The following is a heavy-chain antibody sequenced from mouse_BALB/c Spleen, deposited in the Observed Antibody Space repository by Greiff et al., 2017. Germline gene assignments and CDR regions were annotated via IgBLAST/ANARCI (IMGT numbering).Heavy chain of an antibody. CDR1: GFTFSSYG. Sequence: EVQLVESGGGLVQPGGSLTLSCAVSGFTFSSYGMSWVRQTPDKRLELVATINSNGGSTYYPDSVKGRFTISRDNAKNTLYLQMRSLTSEDTAMYYCARDENYGNPRGFAYWGQGTLVTVSA. V-gene: IGHV5-6-3*01. CDR3: ARDENYGNPRGFAY. J-gene: IGHJ3*01. D-gene: IGHD2-1*01. CDR2: INSNGGST.